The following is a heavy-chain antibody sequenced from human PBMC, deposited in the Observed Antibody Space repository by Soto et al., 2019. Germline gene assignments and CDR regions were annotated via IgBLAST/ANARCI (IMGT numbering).Heavy chain of an antibody. CDR1: GFNFSSHG. V-gene: IGHV3-48*02. Sequence: PGGSLRLSCAASGFNFSSHGLHWVRQAPGKGLEWVSYISSSSSTIYYADSVKGRFTISRDNAKNSLYLQMNSLRDEDTAVYYCARDPDYYDSSGYYPEYFQHWGQGTLVTVSS. CDR2: ISSSSSTI. J-gene: IGHJ1*01. D-gene: IGHD3-22*01. CDR3: ARDPDYYDSSGYYPEYFQH.